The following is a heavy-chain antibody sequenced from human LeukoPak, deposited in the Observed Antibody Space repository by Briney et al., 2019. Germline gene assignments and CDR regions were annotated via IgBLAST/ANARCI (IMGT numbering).Heavy chain of an antibody. D-gene: IGHD6-6*01. CDR3: ARDSSSSLCDY. CDR2: IYHSGST. CDR1: GYSISSGYY. J-gene: IGHJ4*02. V-gene: IGHV4-38-2*02. Sequence: TPSETLSLTCTVSGYSISSGYYWGWIRQPPGKGLEWIGSIYHSGSTYYNPSLKGRVTISVDTSKNQFSLKLSSVTAADTAVYYCARDSSSSLCDYWGQGTLVTVSS.